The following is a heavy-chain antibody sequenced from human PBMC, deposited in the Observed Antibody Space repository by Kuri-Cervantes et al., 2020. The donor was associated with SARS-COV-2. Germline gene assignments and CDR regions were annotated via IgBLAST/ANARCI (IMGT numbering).Heavy chain of an antibody. V-gene: IGHV3-23*01. CDR3: AKDRRWVGAEKYYFDY. D-gene: IGHD1-26*01. Sequence: GESLKISCAASGFTFSSYAMSWVRQALGKGLEWVSAISGSGGSTYYADSVKGRFTISRDNSKNTLYLQMNSLRAEDTAVYYCAKDRRWVGAEKYYFDYWGQGTLVTVSS. CDR1: GFTFSSYA. J-gene: IGHJ4*02. CDR2: ISGSGGST.